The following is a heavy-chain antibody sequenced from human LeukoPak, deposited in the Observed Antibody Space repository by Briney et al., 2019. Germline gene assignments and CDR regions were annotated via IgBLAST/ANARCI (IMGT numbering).Heavy chain of an antibody. Sequence: PSETLSLTCTVSGGSIRSSYYYWGWIRQPPGKGLEWIGEIYHSGSTNYNPSLKSRVTISVDKSKNQFSLKLSSVTAADTAVYYCARDRAAAGPPDYWGQGTLVTVSS. J-gene: IGHJ4*02. CDR3: ARDRAAAGPPDY. CDR1: GGSIRSSYYY. CDR2: IYHSGST. D-gene: IGHD6-13*01. V-gene: IGHV4-39*07.